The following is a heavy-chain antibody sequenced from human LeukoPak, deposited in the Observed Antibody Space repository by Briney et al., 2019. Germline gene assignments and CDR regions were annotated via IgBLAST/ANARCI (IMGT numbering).Heavy chain of an antibody. J-gene: IGHJ4*02. CDR3: AKDQIGWAPGYVSGPLDQ. CDR2: ISTDGNNE. Sequence: GRPLRLSCAASGFSFTMYGIHWVRQAPGKGLEWVAVISTDGNNEYCANSVKGRFTISRDNSKNTVYLQMTSLRTEDTAVYYCAKDQIGWAPGYVSGPLDQWGQGTLVTVSS. V-gene: IGHV3-30*18. D-gene: IGHD6-19*01. CDR1: GFSFTMYG.